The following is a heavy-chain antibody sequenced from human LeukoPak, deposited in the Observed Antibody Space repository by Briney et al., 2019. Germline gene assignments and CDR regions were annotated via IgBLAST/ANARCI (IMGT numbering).Heavy chain of an antibody. CDR2: ISGSGGST. D-gene: IGHD1-26*01. Sequence: GGSLRLSCAASGFTFSSYAMSWVRQAPGKGLEWVSAISGSGGSTYYADSVKGRFTISRDNSKNTLYLQMNSLRAEDTAVYYCARGKWGLPYFDYWGQGTLVTVSS. V-gene: IGHV3-23*01. CDR3: ARGKWGLPYFDY. CDR1: GFTFSSYA. J-gene: IGHJ4*02.